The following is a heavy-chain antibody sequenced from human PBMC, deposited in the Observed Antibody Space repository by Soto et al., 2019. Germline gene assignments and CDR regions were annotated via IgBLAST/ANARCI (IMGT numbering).Heavy chain of an antibody. CDR3: AKERDCGGVCFYFDF. CDR2: IRGDGTDI. J-gene: IGHJ4*02. V-gene: IGHV3-43*01. D-gene: IGHD2-21*01. CDR1: GFDFNRFT. Sequence: EVQLVQSGGRVVPPGGSLRISCAASGFDFNRFTMHWVRQTPERGLEWVSYIRGDGTDIRYADSVRGRFTISRDNTKNSLYLQMYSLTTEDTALYYCAKERDCGGVCFYFDFWGQGALVT.